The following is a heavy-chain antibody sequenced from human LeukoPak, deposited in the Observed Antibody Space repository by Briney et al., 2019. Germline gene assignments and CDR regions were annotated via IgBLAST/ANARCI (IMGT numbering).Heavy chain of an antibody. J-gene: IGHJ4*02. Sequence: PGGSLRLSCVGSGFTFSSYAVHWVRRAPGKGLEWLALISFDGTNKFYADSVKGRLSISRDNSKNTLFLQMNSLRPEDTAVYYCARDIWFYDHSGYSDYWGQGTLVSVSS. CDR1: GFTFSSYA. CDR2: ISFDGTNK. D-gene: IGHD3-22*01. CDR3: ARDIWFYDHSGYSDY. V-gene: IGHV3-30-3*01.